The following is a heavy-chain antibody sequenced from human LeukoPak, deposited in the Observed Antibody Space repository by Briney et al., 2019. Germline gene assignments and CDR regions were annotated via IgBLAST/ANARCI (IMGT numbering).Heavy chain of an antibody. V-gene: IGHV1-69*13. D-gene: IGHD6-13*01. CDR2: IIPIFGTA. Sequence: VASVKVSCKASGYTFTSYDINWVRQAPGQGLEWMGGIIPIFGTANYAQKFQGRVTITADESTSTAYMELSSLRSEDTAVYYCARSGYSSSWYMNWYFDLWGRGTLVTVSS. J-gene: IGHJ2*01. CDR3: ARSGYSSSWYMNWYFDL. CDR1: GYTFTSYD.